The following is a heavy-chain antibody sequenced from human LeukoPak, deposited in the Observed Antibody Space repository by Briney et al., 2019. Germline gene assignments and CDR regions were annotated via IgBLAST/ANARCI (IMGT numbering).Heavy chain of an antibody. J-gene: IGHJ4*02. V-gene: IGHV3-15*01. D-gene: IGHD3-22*01. CDR3: ARYYGDSGSQYYFDY. CDR2: IKSKTDGGTT. Sequence: NPGGSLRLSCAASGFTYSSYWMSWVRQAPGKGLEWVGRIKSKTDGGTTDYAAPVKGRFTISRDDSKNTLYLQMNSLKIEDTAVYYCARYYGDSGSQYYFDYWGQGTLVTVSS. CDR1: GFTYSSYW.